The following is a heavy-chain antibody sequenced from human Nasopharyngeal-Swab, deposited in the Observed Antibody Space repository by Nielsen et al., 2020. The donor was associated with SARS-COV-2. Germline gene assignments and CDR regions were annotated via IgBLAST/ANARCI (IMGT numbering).Heavy chain of an antibody. D-gene: IGHD2-15*01. J-gene: IGHJ5*02. CDR3: AKGGYCSRGSCFNWFDP. CDR2: ISWNSDSI. Sequence: GGSLRLTCAASGFTCVDYAMHCVLQVLGKGLEGVSGISWNSDSIGYVDSVKRRFTSSRDNAKNSLYLQMNSLRAEDTALYYCAKGGYCSRGSCFNWFDPWGQGTLVTVSS. CDR1: GFTCVDYA. V-gene: IGHV3-9*01.